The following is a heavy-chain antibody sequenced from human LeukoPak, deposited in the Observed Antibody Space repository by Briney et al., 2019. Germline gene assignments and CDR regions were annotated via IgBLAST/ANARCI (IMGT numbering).Heavy chain of an antibody. Sequence: PGGSLRLSCAASGFTFSSYSMNWVRQAPGKGLEWVSYISSSSSTIYYADSVKGRFTISRDNAKNSLYLQMNSLRDDDTAVYYCAKRLRDGYNSPIDYWGQGILVTVSS. CDR3: AKRLRDGYNSPIDY. CDR1: GFTFSSYS. CDR2: ISSSSSTI. V-gene: IGHV3-48*02. J-gene: IGHJ4*02. D-gene: IGHD5-24*01.